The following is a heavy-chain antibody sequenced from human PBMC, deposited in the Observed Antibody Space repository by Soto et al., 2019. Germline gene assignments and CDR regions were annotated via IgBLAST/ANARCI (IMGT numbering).Heavy chain of an antibody. CDR1: GGSISSYY. J-gene: IGHJ4*02. D-gene: IGHD3-22*01. CDR3: ARVWYFDNSGLFYF. CDR2: LYNSGST. Sequence: SETLSLTCTVSGGSISSYYWSWIRQPPGKGLEWIGYLYNSGSTNYNPSLKSRVTISVDTSKNQFSLKLSSVTAADTAVYYCARVWYFDNSGLFYFWGQGTLVTVSS. V-gene: IGHV4-59*01.